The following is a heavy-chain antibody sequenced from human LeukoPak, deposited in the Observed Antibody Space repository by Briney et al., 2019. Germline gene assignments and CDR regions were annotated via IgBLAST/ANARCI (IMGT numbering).Heavy chain of an antibody. Sequence: QTLSLTCAISGDSVSSNTVGWHWIRQSPSRGLEWLGRTYYRSKWYNDYATSVKGRITINSDTSKNQFSLQLNSVTPEDTAVYYCARSQHWGYDYWGQGTLVTVSS. CDR1: GDSVSSNTVG. D-gene: IGHD7-27*01. J-gene: IGHJ4*02. CDR2: TYYRSKWYN. CDR3: ARSQHWGYDY. V-gene: IGHV6-1*01.